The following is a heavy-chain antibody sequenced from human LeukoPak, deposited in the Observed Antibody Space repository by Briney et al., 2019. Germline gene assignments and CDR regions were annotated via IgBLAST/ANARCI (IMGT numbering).Heavy chain of an antibody. V-gene: IGHV3-33*01. CDR3: AGHSSWKTVDY. D-gene: IGHD6-13*01. J-gene: IGHJ4*02. CDR2: IWYDGSNK. CDR1: GFTFSSYG. Sequence: PGGSLRLSCAASGFTFSSYGMHWVRQAPGKGLEWVAVIWYDGSNKYYADSVKGRFTISRDNSKNTLYLQMNSLRAEDTAVYYCAGHSSWKTVDYWGQGTLVTVSS.